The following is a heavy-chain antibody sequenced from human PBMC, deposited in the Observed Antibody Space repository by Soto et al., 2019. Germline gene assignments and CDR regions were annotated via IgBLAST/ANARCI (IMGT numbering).Heavy chain of an antibody. Sequence: GASVKVSCKASGGTFSSHAISWVRQAPGQGLEWMGGIIPIFGTANYAQKFQGRVTITADKSTSTAYMELSSLRSEDTAVYYCARTESLKVGGYSYTDYWGQGTLVTVSS. J-gene: IGHJ4*02. CDR2: IIPIFGTA. D-gene: IGHD5-18*01. V-gene: IGHV1-69*06. CDR1: GGTFSSHA. CDR3: ARTESLKVGGYSYTDY.